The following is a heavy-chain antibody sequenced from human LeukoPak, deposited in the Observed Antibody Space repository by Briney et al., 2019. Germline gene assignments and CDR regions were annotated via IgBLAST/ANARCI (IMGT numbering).Heavy chain of an antibody. J-gene: IGHJ4*02. CDR3: ARPIARGYCSGGSCYGPYYFDY. CDR2: ICYSGST. Sequence: SETLSLTCTVSGGSISSSSYYWGWIRQPPGKGLEWIGSICYSGSTYYNPSLKSRVTISVDTSKNQFSLKLSSVTAADTAVYYCARPIARGYCSGGSCYGPYYFDYWGQGTLVTVSS. V-gene: IGHV4-39*01. D-gene: IGHD2-15*01. CDR1: GGSISSSSYY.